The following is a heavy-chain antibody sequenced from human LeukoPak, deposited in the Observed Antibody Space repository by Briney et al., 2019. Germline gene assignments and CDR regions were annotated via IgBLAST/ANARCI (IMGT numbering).Heavy chain of an antibody. CDR1: GFTFSGFS. J-gene: IGHJ4*02. CDR3: ARAGSHWHYVY. CDR2: IKQDGSER. V-gene: IGHV3-7*01. D-gene: IGHD3-10*01. Sequence: GGSLRLSCAASGFTFSGFSMSWVRQSPTKGLEWVANIKQDGSERYYVDSVKGRFAISRDNAKNSLSLQMNNLRVEDTAVYYCARAGSHWHYVYWGQGTVVTVSS.